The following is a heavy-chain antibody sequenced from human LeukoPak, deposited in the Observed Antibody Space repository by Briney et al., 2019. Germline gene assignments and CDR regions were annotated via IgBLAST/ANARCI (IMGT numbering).Heavy chain of an antibody. D-gene: IGHD5-18*01. CDR1: GGSFSGYY. Sequence: SETLSLTCAVYGGSFSGYYWSWIRQPPGKGLEWIGEINHSGSTNYNPSLKSRVTIPVDTSKNQFSLKLSSVTAADTAVYYCARAAQGYSYAVPRKYYFDYWGQGTLVTVSS. CDR2: INHSGST. J-gene: IGHJ4*02. V-gene: IGHV4-34*01. CDR3: ARAAQGYSYAVPRKYYFDY.